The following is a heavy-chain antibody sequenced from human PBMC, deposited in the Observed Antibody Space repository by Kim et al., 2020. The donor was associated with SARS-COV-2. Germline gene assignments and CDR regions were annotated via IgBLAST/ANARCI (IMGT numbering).Heavy chain of an antibody. CDR3: ARDERSSWFDY. CDR1: RFTLTNYG. J-gene: IGHJ4*02. Sequence: GGSLRLSCVASRFTLTNYGMHWVRQAPGKGLEWVAHLWHDGSKTFYIDSVKGRFTISRDNSKNTLYLEMNSLRDEDTATYYCARDERSSWFDYWGQGTLVTVSS. CDR2: LWHDGSKT. V-gene: IGHV3-33*01. D-gene: IGHD2-2*01.